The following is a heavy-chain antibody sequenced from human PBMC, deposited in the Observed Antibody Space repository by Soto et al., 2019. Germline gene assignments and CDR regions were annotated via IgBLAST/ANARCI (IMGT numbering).Heavy chain of an antibody. D-gene: IGHD2-8*01. V-gene: IGHV3-11*01. CDR1: GFTFSDYY. Sequence: LRLSCAASGFTFSDYYMSWIRQAPGKGLEWVSYISSSGSTIYYADSVKGRFTISRDNAKNSLYLQMNSLRAEDTAVYYCARVRVSRRQVYYYGMDVWGQRTPVTVSS. CDR3: ARVRVSRRQVYYYGMDV. CDR2: ISSSGSTI. J-gene: IGHJ6*02.